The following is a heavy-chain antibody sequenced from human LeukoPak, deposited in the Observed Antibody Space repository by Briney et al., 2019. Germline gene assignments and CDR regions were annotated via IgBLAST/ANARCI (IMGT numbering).Heavy chain of an antibody. CDR3: ARGGGAETGDTDY. CDR2: ISGHSGNT. CDR1: GYTFTSYG. D-gene: IGHD1-1*01. Sequence: ASVKVSCKASGYTFTSYGITWVRQAPGHGLEWMGWISGHSGNTNYAQKFQDRATMTTDTSTSTAYMELRSLRSDDTAVYYCARGGGAETGDTDYWGQGTLVTVSS. J-gene: IGHJ4*02. V-gene: IGHV1-18*01.